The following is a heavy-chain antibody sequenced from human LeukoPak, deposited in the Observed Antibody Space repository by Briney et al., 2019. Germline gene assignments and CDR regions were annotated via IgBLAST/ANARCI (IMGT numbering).Heavy chain of an antibody. CDR3: ARAPEWVVFMFDF. J-gene: IGHJ4*02. D-gene: IGHD2-8*02. CDR2: IKQDGSEK. Sequence: PVGSLPLSCAASGFTFRNYWMSWVRQAPGKGLEWVANIKQDGSEKYYVDSVKGRFTISRDNAKNSLYLQMNSLRAEDTAVYYCARAPEWVVFMFDFWGQGTLVAVSS. V-gene: IGHV3-7*04. CDR1: GFTFRNYW.